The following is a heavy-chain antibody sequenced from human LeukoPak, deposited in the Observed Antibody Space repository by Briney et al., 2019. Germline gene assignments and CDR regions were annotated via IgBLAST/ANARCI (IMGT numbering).Heavy chain of an antibody. D-gene: IGHD3-22*01. J-gene: IGHJ4*02. CDR1: GFTFSSYA. CDR2: ISGSGDST. CDR3: AKRLYDNSGHDY. Sequence: GGSLRLSCAASGFTFSSYAMNWVRQAPGKGLEWVSLISGSGDSTYYADSVKGRFTISRDNSKNTLYLQMSSLRAEDTAVYYCAKRLYDNSGHDYWGQGTLVTVSS. V-gene: IGHV3-23*01.